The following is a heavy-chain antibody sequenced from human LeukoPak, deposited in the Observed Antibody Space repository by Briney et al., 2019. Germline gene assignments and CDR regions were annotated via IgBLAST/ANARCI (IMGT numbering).Heavy chain of an antibody. Sequence: ASVKVSCKVSGYTLTELSMHWVRQAPGKGLEWMGGFDPEDGETIYAQKFQGRVTMTEDTSTDTAYMELSSLRSEDTAVYYCATVPGSGGGPNCYYYGMDVWGQGTTVTVSS. D-gene: IGHD3-10*01. V-gene: IGHV1-24*01. CDR1: GYTLTELS. J-gene: IGHJ6*02. CDR2: FDPEDGET. CDR3: ATVPGSGGGPNCYYYGMDV.